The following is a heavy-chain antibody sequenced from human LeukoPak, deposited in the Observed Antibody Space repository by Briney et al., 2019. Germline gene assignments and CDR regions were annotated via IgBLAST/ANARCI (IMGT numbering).Heavy chain of an antibody. V-gene: IGHV1-8*03. J-gene: IGHJ6*03. CDR2: MNPNSGNT. D-gene: IGHD3-3*01. CDR3: ARGDRSYYDFWSGLVYYMDV. CDR1: GYTFTSYD. Sequence: GASVKVSCKASGYTFTSYDINWVRQATGQGLEWMGWMNPNSGNTGYAQKFQGRVTITRNTSISTAYMELSSLRSEDTAVYYCARGDRSYYDFWSGLVYYMDVWGKGTTVTVSS.